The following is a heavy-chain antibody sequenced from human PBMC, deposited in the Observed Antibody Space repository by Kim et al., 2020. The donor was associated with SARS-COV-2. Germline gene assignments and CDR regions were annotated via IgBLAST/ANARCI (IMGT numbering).Heavy chain of an antibody. CDR1: GGSFSGYY. J-gene: IGHJ6*02. D-gene: IGHD6-13*01. V-gene: IGHV4-34*01. CDR2: INHSGST. Sequence: SETLSLTCAVYGGSFSGYYWSWIRQPPGKGLEWIGEINHSGSTNYNPSLKSRVTISVDTSKNQFSLKLSSVTAADTAVYYCARYPIGSSWNYYYYGMDVWGQGTTVTVSS. CDR3: ARYPIGSSWNYYYYGMDV.